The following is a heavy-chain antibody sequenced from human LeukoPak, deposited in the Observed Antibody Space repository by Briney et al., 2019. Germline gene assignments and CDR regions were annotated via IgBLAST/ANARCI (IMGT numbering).Heavy chain of an antibody. D-gene: IGHD3-10*01. CDR3: ARDAYGSGKGYFDY. V-gene: IGHV1-18*01. Sequence: ASVTVSCKASGYAFSSYGFSWVRQAPGQGLEWMGWISGYDGNTKSVDKLQGRVTLTTDTSTSTAYLELRSLTSDDTAVYYCARDAYGSGKGYFDYWGQGTLVVVSS. J-gene: IGHJ4*02. CDR1: GYAFSSYG. CDR2: ISGYDGNT.